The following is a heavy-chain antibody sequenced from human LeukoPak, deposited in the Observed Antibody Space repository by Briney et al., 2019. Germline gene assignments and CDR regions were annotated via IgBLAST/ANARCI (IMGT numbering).Heavy chain of an antibody. D-gene: IGHD3-10*01. J-gene: IGHJ6*03. CDR2: IRYDAINK. V-gene: IGHV3-30*02. CDR1: GFTFSTYG. CDR3: AKGRITMVRGVAMDV. Sequence: GSLRLSCAASGFTFSTYGMHWVRQAPGKGLEWVAFIRYDAINKYYADSVKGRFTISRDNSNNTLYLQMNSLRAEDTAVYYCAKGRITMVRGVAMDVWGKGTTVTVSS.